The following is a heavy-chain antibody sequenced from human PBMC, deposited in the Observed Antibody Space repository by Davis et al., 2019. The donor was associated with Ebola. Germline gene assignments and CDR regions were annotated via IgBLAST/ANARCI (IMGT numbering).Heavy chain of an antibody. CDR2: ISSSSSYI. Sequence: GESLKISCAASGFTFSSYRMNWVRQAPGKGLEWVSSISSSSSYIYYADSVKGRFTISRDNAKNSLYLQMNSLRAEDTAVYYCARDQGSWYYYYYGMDVWGQGTTVTVSS. CDR1: GFTFSSYR. V-gene: IGHV3-21*01. CDR3: ARDQGSWYYYYYGMDV. D-gene: IGHD6-13*01. J-gene: IGHJ6*02.